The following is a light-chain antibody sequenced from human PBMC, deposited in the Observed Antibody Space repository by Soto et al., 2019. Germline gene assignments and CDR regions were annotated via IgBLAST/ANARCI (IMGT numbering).Light chain of an antibody. J-gene: IGLJ2*01. Sequence: QSVLTQPASVSGSPGQSITISCTGTSSDVGGYNYVSWYQQHPGKAPKLMIYEVSNRPSGVSNRFSGSKSGNTASLTISGLQAEDEADYYCSSYTSSRTLDVVFGGGTKLTV. V-gene: IGLV2-14*01. CDR2: EVS. CDR1: SSDVGGYNY. CDR3: SSYTSSRTLDVV.